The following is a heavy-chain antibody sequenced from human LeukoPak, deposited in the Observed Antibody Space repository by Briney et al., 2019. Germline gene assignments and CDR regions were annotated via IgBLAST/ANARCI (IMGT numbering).Heavy chain of an antibody. D-gene: IGHD3-22*01. CDR3: AGDYDSSGYYYDY. Sequence: GGSLRLSCAASGLTFSDYYMSWIRQAPGKGLEWVSYISSSGSTIYYADSVKGRFTISRDNAKNSLYLQMNSLRAEDTAVYYCAGDYDSSGYYYDYWGQGTLVTVSS. V-gene: IGHV3-11*04. J-gene: IGHJ4*02. CDR1: GLTFSDYY. CDR2: ISSSGSTI.